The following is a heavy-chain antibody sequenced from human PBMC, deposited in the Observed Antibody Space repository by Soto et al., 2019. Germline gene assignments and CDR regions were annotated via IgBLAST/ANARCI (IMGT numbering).Heavy chain of an antibody. Sequence: GEFLTIYSASAGLIFAHFWMPLVRQVPGKGLVWVSRIDTSGSSTSYADSVKGRFTISRDNAKNTVSLQMNSLRAEDTGVYYCAKDSWYFDLWSQGSLVTVSS. V-gene: IGHV3-74*01. CDR1: GLIFAHFW. J-gene: IGHJ4*02. CDR2: IDTSGSST. D-gene: IGHD6-13*01. CDR3: AKDSWYFDL.